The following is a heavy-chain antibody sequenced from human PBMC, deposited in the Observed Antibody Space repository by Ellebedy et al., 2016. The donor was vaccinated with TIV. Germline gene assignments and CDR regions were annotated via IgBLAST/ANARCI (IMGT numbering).Heavy chain of an antibody. CDR1: GVTFSSYA. CDR3: ARVTRYLYDRSGYYWGY. D-gene: IGHD3-22*01. CDR2: IRPLFGPP. V-gene: IGHV1-69*13. J-gene: IGHJ4*02. Sequence: ASVKVSXXASGVTFSSYAITWVRQAPGQGLEWMGGIRPLFGPPNYAQKFQGRVTITADGSTSTAYMELSSLRSEDTAVYYCARVTRYLYDRSGYYWGYWGQGTLVTVSS.